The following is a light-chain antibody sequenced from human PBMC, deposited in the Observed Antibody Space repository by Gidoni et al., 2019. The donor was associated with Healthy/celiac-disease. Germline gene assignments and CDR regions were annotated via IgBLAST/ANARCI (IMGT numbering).Light chain of an antibody. CDR1: QSISSY. V-gene: IGKV1-39*01. Sequence: DIQMSQSPSSLSASVGDRVTITCRASQSISSYLNWYQQKPGKAPKLLIYAASSLQSGVPSRFSGSGSGTDFTLTISSLQPEDFATYYCQQSYNTPLFTFGPGTKVDIK. CDR2: AAS. CDR3: QQSYNTPLFT. J-gene: IGKJ3*01.